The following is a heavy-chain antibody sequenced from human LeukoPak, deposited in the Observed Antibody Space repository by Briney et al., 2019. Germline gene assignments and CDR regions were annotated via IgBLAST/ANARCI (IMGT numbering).Heavy chain of an antibody. CDR1: GGSISSYY. V-gene: IGHV4-4*07. D-gene: IGHD6-25*01. CDR3: ARVALSVYSTGEPNGAFDI. CDR2: IYTSGST. J-gene: IGHJ3*02. Sequence: SETLSLTCTVSGGSISSYYRSWIRQPAGKGLEWIGRIYTSGSTNYNPSLKSRVTMSVDTSKNQFSLKLSSVTAADTAVYYCARVALSVYSTGEPNGAFDIWGQGTMVTVSS.